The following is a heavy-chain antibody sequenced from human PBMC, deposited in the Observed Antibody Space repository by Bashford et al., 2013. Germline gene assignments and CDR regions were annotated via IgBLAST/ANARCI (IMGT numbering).Heavy chain of an antibody. CDR1: GYTFTSYV. V-gene: IGHV1-3*01. CDR2: ITAANGNT. CDR3: ARELAAEFDY. D-gene: IGHD6-13*01. J-gene: IGHJ4*02. Sequence: VASVKVSCKASGYTFTSYVVHWVRQAPGQRLEWMGWITAANGNTKYSQKFQDRVTITRDTSASTAYMELSSLRSEDTAVYYCARELAAEFDYWGQGTLVTVSS.